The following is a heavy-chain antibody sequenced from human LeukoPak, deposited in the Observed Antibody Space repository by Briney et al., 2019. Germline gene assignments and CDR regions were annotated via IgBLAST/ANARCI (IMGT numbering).Heavy chain of an antibody. CDR2: ITSSGDGT. Sequence: GGSLRLSCAASGFTFSIYAMSWVRQAPGKGLQWVSSITSSGDGTYYADSVKGRFTISRDHSENMLYLQMNSLRAEDTAVYFCAKDRPNYYGSNGHYYRRDGDYWGQGTLVTVSS. J-gene: IGHJ4*02. CDR3: AKDRPNYYGSNGHYYRRDGDY. D-gene: IGHD3-22*01. V-gene: IGHV3-23*01. CDR1: GFTFSIYA.